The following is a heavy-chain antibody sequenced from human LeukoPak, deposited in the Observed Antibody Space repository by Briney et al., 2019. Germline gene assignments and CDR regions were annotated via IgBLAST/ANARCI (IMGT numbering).Heavy chain of an antibody. CDR2: IIASGGTT. J-gene: IGHJ4*02. CDR3: AKDFGDRFYYFDS. V-gene: IGHV3-23*01. D-gene: IGHD4-17*01. CDR1: GFMFRNYD. Sequence: GGSLRLSCAASGFMFRNYDMDWVRQAPGKGLEWVSAIIASGGTTYYADSVKGRFTISRDDSKNTLFLQMNSLRAEDTAVYYCAKDFGDRFYYFDSWGQGTLVTVSS.